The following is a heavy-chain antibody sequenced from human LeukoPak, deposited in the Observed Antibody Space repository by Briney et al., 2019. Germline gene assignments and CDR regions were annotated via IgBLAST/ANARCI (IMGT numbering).Heavy chain of an antibody. D-gene: IGHD5-18*01. Sequence: ASVTVSYKASVYTFTDYYMHWVRQAPGQGLEWMGWINPNSGGTNYAQKFQGRVTMTRDTSISTAYMELSRLRSDDTAVYYCARDRYGDGMDVWGQGTTVTVSS. CDR2: INPNSGGT. CDR1: VYTFTDYY. J-gene: IGHJ6*02. CDR3: ARDRYGDGMDV. V-gene: IGHV1-2*02.